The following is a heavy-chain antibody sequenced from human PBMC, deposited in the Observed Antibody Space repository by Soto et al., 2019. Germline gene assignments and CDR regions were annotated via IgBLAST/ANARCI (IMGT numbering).Heavy chain of an antibody. CDR2: INSDGSVT. Sequence: EVQLVESGGGLVQPGGSLRLSCAVSGFTFTNYWMHWVRQAPGQGLVWVSRINSDGSVTNYADSVKCRFTTSRDNAKNTLSLQVNSVRAEDKAVYYCARQFSISRPDYFDYGGPGTLVTVSS. V-gene: IGHV3-74*01. CDR1: GFTFTNYW. D-gene: IGHD6-13*01. J-gene: IGHJ4*02. CDR3: ARQFSISRPDYFDY.